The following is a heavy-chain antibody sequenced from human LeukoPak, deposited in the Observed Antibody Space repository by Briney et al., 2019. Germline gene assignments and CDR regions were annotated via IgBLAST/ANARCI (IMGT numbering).Heavy chain of an antibody. V-gene: IGHV3-11*01. Sequence: GGSLRLSCAASGFTFSDYYMSWIRQAPGKGLEWVSYISSSGSTIYYADSVKGRFTISRDNAKNSLYLQTNSLRAEDTAVYYCASREGYYYDSSGYLNYWGQGTLVTVSS. CDR2: ISSSGSTI. D-gene: IGHD3-22*01. CDR1: GFTFSDYY. J-gene: IGHJ4*02. CDR3: ASREGYYYDSSGYLNY.